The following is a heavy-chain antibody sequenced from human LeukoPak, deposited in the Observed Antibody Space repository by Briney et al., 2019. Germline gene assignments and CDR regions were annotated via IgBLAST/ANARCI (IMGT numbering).Heavy chain of an antibody. CDR2: ITTYNGDT. Sequence: ASVKVSCKASGYTFTSYGINWVRQAPGQGLEWMGWITTYNGDTNYAQKLQGRVTMTTDTSTSTAYMELRSLRSDDTAVYYCAIHSSGWYTPYYYFDYWGQGTLVTVSS. D-gene: IGHD6-19*01. J-gene: IGHJ4*02. CDR3: AIHSSGWYTPYYYFDY. CDR1: GYTFTSYG. V-gene: IGHV1-18*01.